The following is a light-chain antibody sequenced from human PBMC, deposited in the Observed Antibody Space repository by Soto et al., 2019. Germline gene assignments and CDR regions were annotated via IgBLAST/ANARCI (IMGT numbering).Light chain of an antibody. V-gene: IGLV2-14*01. Sequence: QSVLTQPASVSGSPGQSITISCTGTSSDMGRYNFVSWYQQHPGKAPKLLVYEVTNRPSGVSNRFSGSKSGNTASLTIFGLQTEDEADYYCSSYTSVTTFVVFGTGTKLTVL. CDR2: EVT. CDR1: SSDMGRYNF. J-gene: IGLJ1*01. CDR3: SSYTSVTTFVV.